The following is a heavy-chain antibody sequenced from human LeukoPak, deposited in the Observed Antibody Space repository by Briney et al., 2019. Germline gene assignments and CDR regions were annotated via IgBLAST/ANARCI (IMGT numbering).Heavy chain of an antibody. Sequence: SETLSLTCTVSGGFITSSSHYWGWIRQPPGNGLEWIGTIYYTGSPTFYNPSLKSRLTISVDTSKSHFSLKLTSVTAADTAVYYCARGYGDFRVEGRYFHSWGQGTLVTVSS. J-gene: IGHJ4*02. CDR2: IYYTGSPT. CDR1: GGFITSSSHY. V-gene: IGHV4-39*07. D-gene: IGHD4-17*01. CDR3: ARGYGDFRVEGRYFHS.